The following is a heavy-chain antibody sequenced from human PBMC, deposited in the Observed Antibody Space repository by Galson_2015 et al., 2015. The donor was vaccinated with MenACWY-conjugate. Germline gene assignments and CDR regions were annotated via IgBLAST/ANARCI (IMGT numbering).Heavy chain of an antibody. Sequence: ETLSLTCTVSGYSISSGSFWAWIRQTPGKGLEWLGTTHHSGSTYYNPSLGKRVTIRLDASKNEVSLRLNSVTAADSAVYYCARILDYYASGIYGFDFWGQGTLVTVSS. CDR3: ARILDYYASGIYGFDF. CDR1: GYSISSGSF. J-gene: IGHJ4*02. CDR2: THHSGST. V-gene: IGHV4-38-2*02. D-gene: IGHD3-10*01.